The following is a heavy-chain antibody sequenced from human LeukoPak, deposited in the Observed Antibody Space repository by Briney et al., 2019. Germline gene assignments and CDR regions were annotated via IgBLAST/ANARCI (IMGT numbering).Heavy chain of an antibody. Sequence: SETLSLTCTVSGGSISSYYWSWIRQPPGKGLEWIGYIYYSGSTNYNPSLKSRVTISVDTSKNQFSLKLSSVTAADTAVYYCASTVTTSSYYYYYYMHVWGKGTTVTVSS. CDR3: ASTVTTSSYYYYYYMHV. J-gene: IGHJ6*03. D-gene: IGHD4-17*01. CDR2: IYYSGST. V-gene: IGHV4-59*08. CDR1: GGSISSYY.